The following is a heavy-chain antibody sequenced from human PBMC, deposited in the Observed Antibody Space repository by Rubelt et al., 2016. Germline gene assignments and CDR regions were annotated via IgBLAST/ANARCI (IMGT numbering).Heavy chain of an antibody. J-gene: IGHJ4*02. V-gene: IGHV1-58*02. CDR1: GFSLRTSA. CDR2: IVVSSNKA. CDR3: AADIIGAAAFS. Sequence: QMHLMQSGPQTKKPGTSVKVSCEASGFSLRTSAMQWVRQARGQGLEWIGWIVVSSNKAAYVRKFQERVSITTDVSTGTVYMELSRLTSEDTAVYFCAADIIGAAAFSWGQGTLITVSS. D-gene: IGHD3-10*01.